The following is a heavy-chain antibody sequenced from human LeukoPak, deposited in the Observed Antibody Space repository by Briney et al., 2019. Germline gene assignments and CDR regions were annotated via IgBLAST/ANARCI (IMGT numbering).Heavy chain of an antibody. CDR2: ISGSGGST. J-gene: IGHJ5*02. V-gene: IGHV3-23*01. CDR1: GFTFSSYA. Sequence: GGSLRLSCAASGFTFSSYAMSWVRQAPGKGLEWVSAISGSGGSTYYADSVKGRFTISRDNSKNTLYLQMNSLRAEDTAVYYCAKATQSIAARFDWFDPWGQGTLVTVSS. D-gene: IGHD6-6*01. CDR3: AKATQSIAARFDWFDP.